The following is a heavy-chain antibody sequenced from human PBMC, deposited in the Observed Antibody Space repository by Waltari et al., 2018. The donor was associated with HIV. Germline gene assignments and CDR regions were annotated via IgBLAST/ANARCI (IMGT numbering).Heavy chain of an antibody. D-gene: IGHD1-26*01. CDR2: LNPNSVGT. CDR3: ARGIVGVPAADF. CDR1: GYNFIDYY. Sequence: QVQLVQSGAEVRKPGASVKVSCKTSGYNFIDYYIHWVRQAPGQGLEWMGWLNPNSVGTKYAQKFQGRVTLTRDTSLSTAYMELSSLRSDDTAVYYCARGIVGVPAADFWGQGTLVTVSS. J-gene: IGHJ4*02. V-gene: IGHV1-2*02.